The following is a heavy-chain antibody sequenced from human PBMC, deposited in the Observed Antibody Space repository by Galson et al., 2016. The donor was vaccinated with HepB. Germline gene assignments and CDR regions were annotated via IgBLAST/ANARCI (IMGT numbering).Heavy chain of an antibody. Sequence: SLRLSCAASGFTFSYSWMSWVRQAPGKGLEWVANIKQDESEKYYVDSVKGRFTISRDNAKNSLYLQMNSLRAEDTAVYYCARDRGYAYHLNYWGQGTLVTVSS. J-gene: IGHJ4*02. D-gene: IGHD3-16*01. CDR1: GFTFSYSW. CDR2: IKQDESEK. V-gene: IGHV3-7*03. CDR3: ARDRGYAYHLNY.